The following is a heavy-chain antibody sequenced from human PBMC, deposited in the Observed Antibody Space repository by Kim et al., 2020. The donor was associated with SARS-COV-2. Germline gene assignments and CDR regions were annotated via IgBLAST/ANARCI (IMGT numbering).Heavy chain of an antibody. V-gene: IGHV3-11*05. CDR3: ARAPTVGGGGY. Sequence: TNYADSVKGRFTISRDNAKNSLYLQMNSLRAEDTAVYYCARAPTVGGGGYWGQGTLVTVSS. D-gene: IGHD3-16*01. J-gene: IGHJ4*02. CDR2: T.